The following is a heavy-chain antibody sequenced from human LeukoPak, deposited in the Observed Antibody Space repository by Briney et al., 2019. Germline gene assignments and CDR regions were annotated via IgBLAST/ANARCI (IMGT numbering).Heavy chain of an antibody. V-gene: IGHV3-53*01. J-gene: IGHJ4*02. CDR3: ARGGVSMIVPIL. Sequence: GGSLRLSCAASGLTVSSNYMNWVRQTPGKGLEWVSVIYSGGSTYYADSVKGRFTISRDNSKNTLHLQMNSLRAEDTAVYYCARGGVSMIVPILWGQGTLVTVSS. CDR2: IYSGGST. CDR1: GLTVSSNY. D-gene: IGHD3-10*01.